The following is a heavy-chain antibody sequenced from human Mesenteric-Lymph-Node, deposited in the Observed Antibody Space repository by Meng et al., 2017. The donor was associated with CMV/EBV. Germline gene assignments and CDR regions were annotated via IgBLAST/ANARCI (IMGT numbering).Heavy chain of an antibody. J-gene: IGHJ4*02. CDR3: ARGGYCSSSTCYGLPDDY. V-gene: IGHV3-53*01. CDR2: LYSGNGA. Sequence: GESLKISCAASGLNVSRRHLSWVRQAPGKGLEWVSVLYSGNGAYYADSVKGRFTISRDNSKNTLYLQMESLRAEDTAVYYCARGGYCSSSTCYGLPDDYWGQGTLVTVSS. CDR1: GLNVSRRH. D-gene: IGHD2-2*01.